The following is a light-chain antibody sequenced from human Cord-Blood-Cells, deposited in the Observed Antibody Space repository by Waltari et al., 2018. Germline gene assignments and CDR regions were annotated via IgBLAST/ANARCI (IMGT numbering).Light chain of an antibody. V-gene: IGLV2-14*01. J-gene: IGLJ3*02. CDR2: DVS. CDR1: SSDVGGYKY. CDR3: SSYTSSSNWV. Sequence: QSALTQPASVSGSPGQSITISCTGTSSDVGGYKYVSWYQQHPGKAHKLMIYDVSKRPSGVSNRFSGSKSGNTASLTISGLQAEDEADYYCSSYTSSSNWVFGGGTKLTVL.